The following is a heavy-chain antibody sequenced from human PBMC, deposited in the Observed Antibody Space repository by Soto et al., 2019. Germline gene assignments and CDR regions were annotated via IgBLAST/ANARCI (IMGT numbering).Heavy chain of an antibody. CDR1: GFIFSNYA. D-gene: IGHD4-17*01. V-gene: IGHV3-23*01. CDR2: ISGSGYIT. Sequence: EEQLLESGGGLVQPGGSLRLSCAASGFIFSNYAMSWVRQASGKGLEWVSVISGSGYITYYADSVKGRFTIARDSSTNTLYLQMNSLRAEDSAVYYCAKDHDGDSGGYQLWGQGTLVTVSS. CDR3: AKDHDGDSGGYQL. J-gene: IGHJ1*01.